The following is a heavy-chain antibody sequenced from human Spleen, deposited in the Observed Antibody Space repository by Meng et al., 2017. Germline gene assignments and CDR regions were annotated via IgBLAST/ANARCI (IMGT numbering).Heavy chain of an antibody. D-gene: IGHD3/OR15-3a*01. CDR1: GDSISSGGYY. V-gene: IGHV4-31*11. CDR3: ARDSPPTDFFWYFDL. Sequence: QVLMQESGPGLVKPSGTLSLTCAVSGDSISSGGYYWSWIRQHPGKGLEWIGYIYYSGSTYYNPSLKSRVTISVDTSKNQFSLKLSSVTAADTAVYYCARDSPPTDFFWYFDLWGRGTLVTVSS. CDR2: IYYSGST. J-gene: IGHJ2*01.